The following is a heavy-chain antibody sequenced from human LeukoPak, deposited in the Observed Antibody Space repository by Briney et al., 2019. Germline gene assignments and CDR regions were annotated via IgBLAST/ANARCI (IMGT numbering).Heavy chain of an antibody. V-gene: IGHV3-30*18. CDR2: ISYDGSNK. CDR3: AKESPPMVRGVIPYYSDY. Sequence: GGSLRLSCAASGFTFSSYGMHWVRQAPGKGLEWVAVISYDGSNKYYADSVKGRSTISRDNSKNTLYLQMNSLRAEDTAVYYCAKESPPMVRGVIPYYSDYWGQGTLVTVSS. D-gene: IGHD3-10*01. CDR1: GFTFSSYG. J-gene: IGHJ4*02.